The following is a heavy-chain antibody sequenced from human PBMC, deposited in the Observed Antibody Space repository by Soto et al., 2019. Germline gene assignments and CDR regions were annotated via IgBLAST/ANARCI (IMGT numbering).Heavy chain of an antibody. V-gene: IGHV3-64D*08. CDR1: GFSFRGDA. D-gene: IGHD3-10*01. CDR2: ISSNGGTT. Sequence: GGSLRLSCSGSGFSFRGDAVHWVRQPPGKGLEDVSVISSNGGTTDYADSVKVRFTISRDNFKNTLYLQMSSLRVEDTAVYYCVVRGSAFDICGQWPVVTVSS. CDR3: VVRGSAFDI. J-gene: IGHJ3*02.